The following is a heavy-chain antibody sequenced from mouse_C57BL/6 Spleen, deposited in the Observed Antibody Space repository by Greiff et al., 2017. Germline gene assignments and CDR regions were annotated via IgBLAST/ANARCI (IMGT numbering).Heavy chain of an antibody. Sequence: QVQLQQPGAELVRPGSSVKLSCQASGYTFTSYWLHWVKQRPLQGLEWIGNIDPSDSGTHYNQKFKDKATLTVDKSSSTAYMQLSSLRSEDSAVYYCATQDSSVFAYWGQGTLGSDSA. D-gene: IGHD3-2*02. CDR3: ATQDSSVFAY. CDR1: GYTFTSYW. J-gene: IGHJ3*01. V-gene: IGHV1-52*01. CDR2: IDPSDSGT.